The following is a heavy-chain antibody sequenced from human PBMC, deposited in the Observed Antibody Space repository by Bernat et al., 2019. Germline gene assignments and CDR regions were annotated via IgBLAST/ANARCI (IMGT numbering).Heavy chain of an antibody. CDR1: GFTFRSYA. D-gene: IGHD1-26*01. CDR2: ISYTGGST. J-gene: IGHJ6*02. Sequence: EVQLVEFGGGLVQPGESLGLSCAASGFTFRSYAMSWVRQAPGKGLEWVSTISYTGGSTYYADSVKGRFTISRDNSKNTLYLQMNSLRAEDTAVYYCAKGEGMDVWGQGTTVSVSS. V-gene: IGHV3-23*04. CDR3: AKGEGMDV.